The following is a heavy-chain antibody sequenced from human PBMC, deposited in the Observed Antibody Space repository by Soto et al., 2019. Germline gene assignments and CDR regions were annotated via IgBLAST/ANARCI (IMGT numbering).Heavy chain of an antibody. J-gene: IGHJ5*02. CDR2: IYYSGST. CDR1: GGSISSYY. V-gene: IGHV4-59*01. CDR3: ARARGVYGSGSYTPSWFDP. Sequence: SETLSLTCTVPGGSISSYYWSWIRQPPGKGLEWIGYIYYSGSTNYNPSLKSRVTISVDTSKNQFSLKLSSVTAADTAVYYCARARGVYGSGSYTPSWFDPWGQGTLVTVSS. D-gene: IGHD3-10*01.